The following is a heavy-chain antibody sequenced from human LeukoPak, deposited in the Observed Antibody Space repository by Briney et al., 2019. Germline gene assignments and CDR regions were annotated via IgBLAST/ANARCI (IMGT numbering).Heavy chain of an antibody. CDR3: SKERPEEYYASGSYFDY. CDR1: GGSFSGYY. J-gene: IGHJ4*02. CDR2: INHSGST. V-gene: IGHV4-34*01. D-gene: IGHD3-10*01. Sequence: SETLSLTCAVYGGSFSGYYWSWIRQPPGKGLEWIGEINHSGSTNYNPSLKSRVTISVDTSKNQFSLKLSSVTAADTAMYYCSKERPEEYYASGSYFDYWGQGTLVTVSS.